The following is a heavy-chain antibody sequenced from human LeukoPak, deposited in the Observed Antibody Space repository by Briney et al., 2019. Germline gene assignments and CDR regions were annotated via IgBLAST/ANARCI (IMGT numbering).Heavy chain of an antibody. V-gene: IGHV1-8*01. CDR3: ARGGIGRAYCSGGSCYDNSFGN. CDR2: MNPNSGNT. Sequence: ASVKVSCKASGYTLTSYDFNWVRQATGQGLEWMGWMNPNSGNTGYAQKFQGRVTMTRNTSISTAYMELSSLRSEDTAVYYCARGGIGRAYCSGGSCYDNSFGNWGQGTLVTVSS. D-gene: IGHD2-15*01. CDR1: GYTLTSYD. J-gene: IGHJ4*02.